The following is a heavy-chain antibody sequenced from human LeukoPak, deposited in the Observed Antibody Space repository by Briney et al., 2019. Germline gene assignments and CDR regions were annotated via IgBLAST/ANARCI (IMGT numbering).Heavy chain of an antibody. Sequence: SETLSLTCTVSSGSISSYYWSWIRQPPGKGLEWIGYIYYSGSTNYNPSLKSRVTISVDTSKNQFSLKLSSVTAADTAVYYCASGYSYGYFDYWGQGTLVTASS. CDR1: SGSISSYY. D-gene: IGHD5-18*01. CDR2: IYYSGST. J-gene: IGHJ4*02. CDR3: ASGYSYGYFDY. V-gene: IGHV4-59*01.